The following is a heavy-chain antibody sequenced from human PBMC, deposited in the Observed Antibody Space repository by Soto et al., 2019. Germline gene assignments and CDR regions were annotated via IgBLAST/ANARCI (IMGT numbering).Heavy chain of an antibody. V-gene: IGHV4-59*01. J-gene: IGHJ4*02. CDR1: GGSISSYY. D-gene: IGHD2-15*01. Sequence: SETLSLTCTVSGGSISSYYWSWIRQPPGKGLEWIGYIYYSGSTNYNPSLKSRVTISVDTSKNQFSLKLSSVTVADTAVYYCARAYGGYVDYWGQGALVTVSS. CDR2: IYYSGST. CDR3: ARAYGGYVDY.